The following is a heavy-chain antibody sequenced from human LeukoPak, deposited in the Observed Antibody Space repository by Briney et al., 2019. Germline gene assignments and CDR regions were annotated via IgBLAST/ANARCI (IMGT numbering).Heavy chain of an antibody. D-gene: IGHD3-3*01. V-gene: IGHV4-34*01. CDR3: ARGRITVFGVVTTPSYYYYYIDV. J-gene: IGHJ6*03. CDR2: ISPSGDT. Sequence: SETLSLTCAVYGGSFSNFYWVWIRQPPGKGLEWIGEISPSGDTKYNPSLKSRVTMSLDTSNNHFSLRLSSVTAADTAVYYCARGRITVFGVVTTPSYYYYYIDVWANGTTVAVSS. CDR1: GGSFSNFY.